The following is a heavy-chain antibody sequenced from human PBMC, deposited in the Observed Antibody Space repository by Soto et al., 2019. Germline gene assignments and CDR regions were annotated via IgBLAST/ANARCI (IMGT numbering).Heavy chain of an antibody. CDR1: GFTFSSYG. CDR3: AKDANIVVVPAAPDY. V-gene: IGHV3-30*18. Sequence: GGSLRLSCAASGFTFSSYGMHWVRQAPGKGLEWVAVISYDGSNKYYADSVKGRFTISRDNSKNTLYLQMNSLRAEDTAVYYGAKDANIVVVPAAPDYWGQGTLVTVSS. J-gene: IGHJ4*02. CDR2: ISYDGSNK. D-gene: IGHD2-2*01.